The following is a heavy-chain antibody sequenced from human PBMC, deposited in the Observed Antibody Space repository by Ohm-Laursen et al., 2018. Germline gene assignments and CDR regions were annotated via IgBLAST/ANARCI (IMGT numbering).Heavy chain of an antibody. CDR1: GYSISSGYF. CDR2: IYHSGST. Sequence: PSETLSFTCAVSGYSISSGYFWGWIRQPPGKGLEWIGTIYHSGSTYYNPSLKSRVTISVDTSKNQFSLKLSSVTAADTALYYCARGLWWFDPWGQGTLVTVSS. V-gene: IGHV4-38-2*01. CDR3: ARGLWWFDP. J-gene: IGHJ5*02.